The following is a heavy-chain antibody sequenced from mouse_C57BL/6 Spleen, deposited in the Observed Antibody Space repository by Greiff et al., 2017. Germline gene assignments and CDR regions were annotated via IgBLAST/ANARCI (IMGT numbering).Heavy chain of an antibody. CDR3: VRQGDYDAGAWFAY. V-gene: IGHV10-1*01. J-gene: IGHJ3*01. Sequence: EVMLVESGGGLVQPKGSLKLSCAASGFSFNTYAMNWVRQAPGTGLEWVARIRSKSNNYATYYADSVKDRFTISRDDSESMLYLQMNNLKTEDTAMYYCVRQGDYDAGAWFAYWGQGTLVTVSA. D-gene: IGHD2-4*01. CDR2: IRSKSNNYAT. CDR1: GFSFNTYA.